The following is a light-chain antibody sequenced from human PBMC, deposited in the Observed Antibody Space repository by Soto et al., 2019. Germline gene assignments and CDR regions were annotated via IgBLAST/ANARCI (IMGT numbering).Light chain of an antibody. V-gene: IGKV3-20*01. CDR3: QQCGSSPWT. CDR1: QSVSSYY. CDR2: AAS. J-gene: IGKJ1*01. Sequence: EIVLTQSPGTLSLSPRERATLSCRASQSVSSYYLAWYQQKPGQAPRLLIYAASSRATGIPDRFSGGGSGTDFTLTISRLEPEDFAVYYCQQCGSSPWTFGQGGKVDIK.